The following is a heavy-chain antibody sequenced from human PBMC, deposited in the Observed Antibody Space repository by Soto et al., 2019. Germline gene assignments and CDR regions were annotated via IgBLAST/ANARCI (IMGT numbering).Heavy chain of an antibody. Sequence: PSETLSLTCTVSGASIISTFYYWVWLRQPPGRGLEWIANIHYSGETHYSPSLKSRVAISVDTSKSQFSLTLDSVTAADTAVYYCARRPDFRDHGWFDPWGQGILVTVSS. D-gene: IGHD4-17*01. CDR2: IHYSGET. CDR3: ARRPDFRDHGWFDP. V-gene: IGHV4-39*01. CDR1: GASIISTFYY. J-gene: IGHJ5*02.